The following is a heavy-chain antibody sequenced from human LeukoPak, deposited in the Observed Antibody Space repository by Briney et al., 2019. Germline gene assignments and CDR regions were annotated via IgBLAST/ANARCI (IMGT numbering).Heavy chain of an antibody. J-gene: IGHJ4*02. D-gene: IGHD3-10*01. CDR1: EFTVSSHY. Sequence: GGSLRLSCAASEFTVSSHYMSWVRQAPGRGLEWVSVLYSDGSTYYADSVKDRFTISRDNSKNTLYLQMNNLRAEDAAVYYCARDRYYASENYLLFDCWGQGTLVTVSS. CDR2: LYSDGST. V-gene: IGHV3-66*01. CDR3: ARDRYYASENYLLFDC.